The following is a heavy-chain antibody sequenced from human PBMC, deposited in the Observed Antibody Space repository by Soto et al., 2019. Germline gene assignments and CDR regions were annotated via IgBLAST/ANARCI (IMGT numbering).Heavy chain of an antibody. CDR1: GYALTSYA. D-gene: IGHD3-3*01. V-gene: IGHV1-3*01. J-gene: IGHJ3*01. CDR3: ARAQFLPFGAGFLEWSDYAFDV. CDR2: INAGNGNT. Sequence: GASVKVSCKASGYALTSYAMHWVRQAPGQRLEWMGWINAGNGNTKYSQKFQGRVTITRDTSASTAYMELSSLRSEDTAVYYCARAQFLPFGAGFLEWSDYAFDVWGQRTMVTVTS.